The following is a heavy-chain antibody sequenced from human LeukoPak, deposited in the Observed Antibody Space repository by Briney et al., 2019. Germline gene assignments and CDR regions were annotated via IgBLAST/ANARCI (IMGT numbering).Heavy chain of an antibody. CDR2: INYSGST. CDR1: GASIRSYY. J-gene: IGHJ4*02. D-gene: IGHD3-22*01. V-gene: IGHV4-59*01. CDR3: ARDTRSYDSSGYYFFDF. Sequence: TLSLTCTVSGASIRSYYWNWLRQPPGKGLEWIGYINYSGSTNFNPSLKSRATISMDTSNHHFSLKLRSVTAADTAVYYCARDTRSYDSSGYYFFDFWGQGTLVTVSS.